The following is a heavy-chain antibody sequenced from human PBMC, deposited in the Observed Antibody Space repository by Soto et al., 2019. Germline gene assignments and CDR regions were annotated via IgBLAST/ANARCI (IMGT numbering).Heavy chain of an antibody. CDR1: GGSISSYY. V-gene: IGHV4-59*01. CDR2: IYYSGST. J-gene: IGHJ3*02. CDR3: AREGSSTSDAFDI. D-gene: IGHD2-2*01. Sequence: SETLSLTCTVSGGSISSYYWSWIRQPPGKGLERIGYIYYSGSTNYNPSLKSRVTISVDTSKNQFSLKLSSVTAADTAVYYCAREGSSTSDAFDIWGQGSMVTVSS.